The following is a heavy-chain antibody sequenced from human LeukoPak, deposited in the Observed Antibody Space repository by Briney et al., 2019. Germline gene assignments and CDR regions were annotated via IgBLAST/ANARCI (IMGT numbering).Heavy chain of an antibody. CDR3: ARGRAAAATGWFDP. CDR2: ISAYNGNT. V-gene: IGHV1-18*04. CDR1: GYTFTSYG. Sequence: VKVSCKASGYTFTSYGISWVRQAPGQGLEWMGWISAYNGNTNYAQKLQGRVTMTTDTSTSTAYMELRSLRSDDTAVYYRARGRAAAATGWFDPWGQGTLVTVSS. J-gene: IGHJ5*02. D-gene: IGHD6-13*01.